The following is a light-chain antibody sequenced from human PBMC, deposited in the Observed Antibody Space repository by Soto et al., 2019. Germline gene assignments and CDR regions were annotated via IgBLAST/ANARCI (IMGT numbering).Light chain of an antibody. CDR1: SSDVGGYNY. CDR2: DVS. CDR3: SSYTSSSTYV. V-gene: IGLV2-14*01. Sequence: QSALTQPASVSGSPGQSITISCTGTSSDVGGYNYVSWYQQHPGKAPKLMIYDVSNRPSGVSNRFSGSKSGNTASLAISGLQAEDEADDYCSSYTSSSTYVCGTGTKLTVL. J-gene: IGLJ1*01.